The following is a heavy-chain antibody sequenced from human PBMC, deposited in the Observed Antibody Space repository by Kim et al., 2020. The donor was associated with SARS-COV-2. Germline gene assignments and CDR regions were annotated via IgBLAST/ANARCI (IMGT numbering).Heavy chain of an antibody. CDR1: GGSFSGYY. CDR3: ARGDGREARYYDFWSGYYSSWTREGYYFDY. V-gene: IGHV4-34*01. J-gene: IGHJ4*02. D-gene: IGHD3-3*01. Sequence: SETLSLTCAVYGGSFSGYYWSWIRQPPGKGLEWIGEINHSGSTNYNPSLKSRVTISVDTSKNQFSLKLSSVTAADTAVYYCARGDGREARYYDFWSGYYSSWTREGYYFDYWGQGTLVTVSS. CDR2: INHSGST.